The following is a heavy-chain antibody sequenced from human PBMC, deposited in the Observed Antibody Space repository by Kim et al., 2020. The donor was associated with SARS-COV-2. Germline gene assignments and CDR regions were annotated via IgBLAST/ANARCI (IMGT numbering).Heavy chain of an antibody. J-gene: IGHJ4*02. CDR3: TTDLLEVATGFDS. Sequence: SAAPGKGRFHISRADSKNTLNLQMNSLKPEDTAVYYCTTDLLEVATGFDSWGQGTLVTVSS. V-gene: IGHV3-15*01. D-gene: IGHD5-12*01.